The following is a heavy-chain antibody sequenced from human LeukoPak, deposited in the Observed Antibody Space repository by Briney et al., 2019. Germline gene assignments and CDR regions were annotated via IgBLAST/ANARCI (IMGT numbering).Heavy chain of an antibody. CDR2: IYHSGST. D-gene: IGHD4-17*01. CDR3: ARSGVTTLIFNY. V-gene: IGHV4-38-2*02. CDR1: GYSISSGYY. J-gene: IGHJ4*02. Sequence: PSETLSLTCTVSGYSISSGYYWGWIRRPPGKGLEWIGSIYHSGSTYYNPSLKSRVTLSVDTSKNQFSLKLSSVTAADTAVYYCARSGVTTLIFNYWGQGTLVTVSS.